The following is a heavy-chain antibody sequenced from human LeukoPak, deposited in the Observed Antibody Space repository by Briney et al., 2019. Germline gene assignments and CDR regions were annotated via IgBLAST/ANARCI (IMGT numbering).Heavy chain of an antibody. CDR1: GFSLSTSGMC. V-gene: IGHV2-70*01. CDR2: IDWDDDK. CDR3: ARSLESGGGNCYSEFDC. J-gene: IGHJ4*02. Sequence: SGPTLVNPTQTLTLTCTFSGFSLSTSGMCVSWIRQPPGKALEWLALIDWDDDKYYSSSLRTGLTISKDTSKNQVVLTMTNMDPMDTATYYCARSLESGGGNCYSEFDCWGQGTRVTVSS. D-gene: IGHD2-15*01.